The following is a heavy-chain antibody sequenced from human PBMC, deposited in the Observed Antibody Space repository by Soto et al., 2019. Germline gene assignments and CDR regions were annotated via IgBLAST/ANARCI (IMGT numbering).Heavy chain of an antibody. D-gene: IGHD5-18*01. CDR1: GYTFTGYY. J-gene: IGHJ3*02. Sequence: GASVKVSCKASGYTFTGYYMHWVRQAPGQGLEWMGWINPNSGGTNYAQKFQGWVTMTRDTSISTAYMELSRLRSDDTAVYYCARGGYSYGQNDAFDIWGQGTMVTVSS. CDR2: INPNSGGT. CDR3: ARGGYSYGQNDAFDI. V-gene: IGHV1-2*04.